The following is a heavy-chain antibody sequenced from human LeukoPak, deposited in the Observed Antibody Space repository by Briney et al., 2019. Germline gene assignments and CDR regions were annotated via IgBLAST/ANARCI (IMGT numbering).Heavy chain of an antibody. CDR3: ARDLSWSGTPGY. CDR2: ISAYNGNT. CDR1: GYTFTDYY. J-gene: IGHJ4*02. V-gene: IGHV1-18*04. D-gene: IGHD3-3*01. Sequence: ASVKVSCKASGYTFTDYYMHWVRQAPGQGLEWMGWISAYNGNTNYAQKLQGRVTMTTDTSTSTAYMELRSLRSDDTAVYYCARDLSWSGTPGYWGQGTLVTVSS.